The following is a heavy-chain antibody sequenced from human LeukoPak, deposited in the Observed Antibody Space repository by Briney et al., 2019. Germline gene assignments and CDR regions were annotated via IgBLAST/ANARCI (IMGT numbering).Heavy chain of an antibody. J-gene: IGHJ4*02. D-gene: IGHD5-18*01. CDR1: GGTFSSYA. CDR2: IIPIFGTA. CDR3: ATPRGRGYSYGPRPFDY. Sequence: SVKVSCKASGGTFSSYAISWVRHAPGQGLEWMGGIIPIFGTANYAQKFQGRVTITTDESTSTAYMELSSLRSEDTAVYYCATPRGRGYSYGPRPFDYWGQGTLVTVSS. V-gene: IGHV1-69*05.